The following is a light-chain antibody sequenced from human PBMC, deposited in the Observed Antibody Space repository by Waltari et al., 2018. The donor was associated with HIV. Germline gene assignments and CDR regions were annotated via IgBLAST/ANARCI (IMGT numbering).Light chain of an antibody. CDR2: DVS. J-gene: IGLJ2*01. Sequence: QSALTQPASVSGSPGQSITISCTGTSSDVGGYNYVSWDQQHPGKAPKLMIYDVSNRPSVVSNRFSGSKCDNTASLTTSGLQAEDEADYYCSSYTSSSTVFGGGTKLTVL. V-gene: IGLV2-14*01. CDR1: SSDVGGYNY. CDR3: SSYTSSSTV.